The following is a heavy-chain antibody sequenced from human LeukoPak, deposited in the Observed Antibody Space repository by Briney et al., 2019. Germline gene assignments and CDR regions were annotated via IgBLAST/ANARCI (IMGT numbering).Heavy chain of an antibody. D-gene: IGHD3-22*01. CDR3: ARGKQRSEQQLFEWLLPQGNWFDP. J-gene: IGHJ5*02. CDR2: INHSGSI. Sequence: SETLSLTCAVYGGSFSGYYWSWIRQPPGKGLEWFGEINHSGSINYNPPLKSRVTISVDTSKNQFSLKLSSVTAADTAVYYCARGKQRSEQQLFEWLLPQGNWFDPWGQGTLVTVSS. CDR1: GGSFSGYY. V-gene: IGHV4-34*01.